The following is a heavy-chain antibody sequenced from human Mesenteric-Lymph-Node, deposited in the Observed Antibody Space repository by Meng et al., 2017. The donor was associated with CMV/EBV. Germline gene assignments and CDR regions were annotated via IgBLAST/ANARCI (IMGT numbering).Heavy chain of an antibody. V-gene: IGHV4-59*01. CDR1: GDSISNYY. CDR3: ARGSVAAPTDY. D-gene: IGHD6-13*01. Sequence: SETSLTCTVSGDSISNYYWSWIRQPPGKGLEWIGYIYYSGTTNYNPSLKSRVTISLDTSKNQFSLKLSSVTAADTAVYYCARGSVAAPTDYWGQGTLVTVSS. CDR2: IYYSGTT. J-gene: IGHJ4*02.